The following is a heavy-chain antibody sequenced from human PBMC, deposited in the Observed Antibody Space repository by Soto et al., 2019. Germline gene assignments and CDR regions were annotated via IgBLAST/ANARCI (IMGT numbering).Heavy chain of an antibody. CDR3: ARQGGEYNTMSDY. V-gene: IGHV5-51*01. J-gene: IGHJ4*02. CDR1: GYTFSKYW. D-gene: IGHD3-10*01. CDR2: IYPGDSDA. Sequence: PGESLKISCKGSGYTFSKYWIGWVRQTPGKGLEWMGMIYPGDSDARYSPSFEGQVTFSVDESINTAYLQWNSLKASDTAMYHCARQGGEYNTMSDYWGQGTLVTVSS.